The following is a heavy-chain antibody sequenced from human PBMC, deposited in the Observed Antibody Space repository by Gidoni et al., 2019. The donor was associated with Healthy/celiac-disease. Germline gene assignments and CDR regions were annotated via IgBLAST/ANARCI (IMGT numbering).Heavy chain of an antibody. Sequence: QVQLHQWGAGLVTPSEPLSLLCAVYGRSFHGYFWRWIRQPPGKGLEWMGESNHSGSTNYNPSLKSRVTISVDTTKNQFSLKLRSVTAVDTAVYYCARGPRVVVVPAAARVGFDPWGQGTLVTVSS. V-gene: IGHV4-34*01. CDR3: ARGPRVVVVPAAARVGFDP. CDR2: SNHSGST. J-gene: IGHJ5*02. CDR1: GRSFHGYF. D-gene: IGHD2-2*01.